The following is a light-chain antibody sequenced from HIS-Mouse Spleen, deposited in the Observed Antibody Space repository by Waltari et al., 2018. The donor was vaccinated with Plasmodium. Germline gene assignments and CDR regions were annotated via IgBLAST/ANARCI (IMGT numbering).Light chain of an antibody. CDR1: QGVSSH. Sequence: IVLTQSPATLSVSPGESATLSCRASQGVSSHLAWYQQKPGQPPRLLIYGASTRCTGTPARFSGSGSGTEVTLTISSMQSEDFAVYYCQQYNNWARGTFGQGTKVEIK. V-gene: IGKV3-15*01. J-gene: IGKJ1*01. CDR3: QQYNNWARGT. CDR2: GAS.